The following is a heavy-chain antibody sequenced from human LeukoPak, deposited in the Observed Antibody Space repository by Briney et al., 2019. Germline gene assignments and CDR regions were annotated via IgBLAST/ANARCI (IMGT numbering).Heavy chain of an antibody. V-gene: IGHV1-69*13. J-gene: IGHJ6*03. CDR2: IVPIFGTA. CDR3: ARNRGYCSSTSCPERYYYYMDV. Sequence: SVKVSCKASGGTFSSYAISWVRQAPGQGLEWMGGIVPIFGTANYAQKFQGRVTITADESTSTAYMELSSLRSEDTAVYYCARNRGYCSSTSCPERYYYYMDVWGKGTTVTVSS. CDR1: GGTFSSYA. D-gene: IGHD2-2*01.